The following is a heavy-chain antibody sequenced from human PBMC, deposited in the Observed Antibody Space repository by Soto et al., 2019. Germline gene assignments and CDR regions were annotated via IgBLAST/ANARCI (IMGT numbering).Heavy chain of an antibody. CDR2: IWSDGSDK. CDR1: GFTFSDSG. Sequence: QVQLVESGGGVVQPGGSLRLSCATSGFTFSDSGMHWVRQAPGKGLEWVAVIWSDGSDKSYADSVEGRFTISRDNSKNTLYLQMNSLRAEGTAVYYCVGSNRYSSSSGWGGGFDYWGQGTLVTVSS. J-gene: IGHJ4*02. V-gene: IGHV3-33*01. D-gene: IGHD6-6*01. CDR3: VGSNRYSSSSGWGGGFDY.